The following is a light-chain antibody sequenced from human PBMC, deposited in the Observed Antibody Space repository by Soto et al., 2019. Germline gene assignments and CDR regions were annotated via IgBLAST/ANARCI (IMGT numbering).Light chain of an antibody. V-gene: IGKV1-9*01. CDR2: AAS. CDR3: QKLYSYTQVT. J-gene: IGKJ4*01. CDR1: QGISNY. Sequence: DIQLTQSPCFLSASVGDGVTITCRASQGISNYLAWYQQKPGKAPKLLIYAASTLQSGVPSRLSGSGSGTEFTLTITTLQPEDFGTNYSQKLYSYTQVTFGGGTKVDIK.